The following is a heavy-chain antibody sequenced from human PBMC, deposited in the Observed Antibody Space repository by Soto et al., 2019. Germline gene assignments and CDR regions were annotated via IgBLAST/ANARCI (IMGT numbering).Heavy chain of an antibody. CDR3: ASVELLWFGSSRGGMDV. V-gene: IGHV1-18*01. CDR2: ISAYNGNT. Sequence: ASVKVSCKASVYTFTSYGISCVRQAPELGLEWMGWISAYNGNTNSAQSPKGRVTMTKETYTSTAYMELRSLSSDDKAVDYYASVELLWFGSSRGGMDVWGQGTTVTVSS. CDR1: VYTFTSYG. J-gene: IGHJ6*02. D-gene: IGHD3-10*01.